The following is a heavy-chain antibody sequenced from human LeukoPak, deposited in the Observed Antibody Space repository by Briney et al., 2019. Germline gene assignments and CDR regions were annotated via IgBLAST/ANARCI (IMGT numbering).Heavy chain of an antibody. Sequence: PGGSLRLSCAASGFTFSSYWMHWVCQAPGKGLVWVSRINTDGSSTSYADSVKGRFTISRDNAKNSLYLQMNSLRAEDTAVYYCARDLPAARLAYYYMDVWGKGTTVTVSS. V-gene: IGHV3-74*01. CDR1: GFTFSSYW. D-gene: IGHD2-2*01. CDR2: INTDGSST. J-gene: IGHJ6*03. CDR3: ARDLPAARLAYYYMDV.